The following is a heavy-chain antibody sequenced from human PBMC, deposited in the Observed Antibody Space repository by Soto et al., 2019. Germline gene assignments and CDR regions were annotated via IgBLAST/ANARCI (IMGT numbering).Heavy chain of an antibody. V-gene: IGHV4-61*03. D-gene: IGHD5-18*01. J-gene: IGHJ4*02. Sequence: SETLSLTCTVTGDSITSVGYYWSWIRQHPGKGLEWIGYIFYSGSANYNPSLKSRVTISVDTSKNHFSLKLRSVTATDTAVYYCARMKSGYTYGSILDFWGQGTQVTVSS. CDR2: IFYSGSA. CDR1: GDSITSVGYY. CDR3: ARMKSGYTYGSILDF.